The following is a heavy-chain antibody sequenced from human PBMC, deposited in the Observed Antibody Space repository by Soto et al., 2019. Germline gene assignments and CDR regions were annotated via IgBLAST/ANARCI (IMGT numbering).Heavy chain of an antibody. CDR3: ANFNWYSDL. CDR1: GGSISSYF. V-gene: IGHV4-59*01. CDR2: IYYTGSP. J-gene: IGHJ2*01. Sequence: QVQLQESGPGLVKPSETLSLTCTVSGGSISSYFWSWIRQPPGKGLEWIGYIYYTGSPNYNPSLKGRVTTSVDTSKHQFSLQLSSVTAADTAVYYCANFNWYSDLWGRGTLVTVAS.